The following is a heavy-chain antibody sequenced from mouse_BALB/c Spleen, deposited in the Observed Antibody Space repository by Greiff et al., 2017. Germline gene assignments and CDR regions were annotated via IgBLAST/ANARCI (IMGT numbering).Heavy chain of an antibody. Sequence: QVQLQQSGAELVKPGASVKLSCKASGYTFTSYDINWVRQRPEQGLEWIGWIFPGDGSTKYNEKFKGKATLTTDTSSSTAYMQLSRLTSEDTAVYFCARRVEGGYDEAWFAYWGQGTLVTVSA. V-gene: IGHV1-85*01. J-gene: IGHJ3*01. CDR1: GYTFTSYD. D-gene: IGHD2-12*01. CDR3: ARRVEGGYDEAWFAY. CDR2: IFPGDGST.